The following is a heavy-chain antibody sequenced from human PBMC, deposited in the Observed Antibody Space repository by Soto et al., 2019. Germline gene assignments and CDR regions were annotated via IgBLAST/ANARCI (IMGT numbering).Heavy chain of an antibody. CDR3: ARVRQVQLERRVWFDP. CDR1: GGTFSSYA. D-gene: IGHD1-1*01. Sequence: ASVKVSCKASGGTFSSYAISWVRQAPGQGLEWMGGIIPIFGTANYAQKFQGRVTITADESTSTAYMELSSLRSEDTAVYYCARVRQVQLERRVWFDPWGQGTLVTVSS. J-gene: IGHJ5*02. CDR2: IIPIFGTA. V-gene: IGHV1-69*13.